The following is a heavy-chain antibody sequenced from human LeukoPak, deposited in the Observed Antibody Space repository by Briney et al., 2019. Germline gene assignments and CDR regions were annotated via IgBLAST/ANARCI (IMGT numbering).Heavy chain of an antibody. CDR3: ARVKRGYSYGYHYYYYMDV. D-gene: IGHD5-18*01. CDR1: GFTFSSYE. Sequence: AGGSLRLSCAASGFTFSSYEMNWVRQAPGKGLEWVSYISSSGSTIYYADSVKGRFTISRDNAKNSLYLQMNSLRAEDTAVYYCARVKRGYSYGYHYYYYMDVWGKGTTVTISS. J-gene: IGHJ6*03. CDR2: ISSSGSTI. V-gene: IGHV3-48*03.